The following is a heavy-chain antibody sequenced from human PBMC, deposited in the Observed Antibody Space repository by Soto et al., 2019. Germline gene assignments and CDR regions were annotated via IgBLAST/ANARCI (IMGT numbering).Heavy chain of an antibody. V-gene: IGHV3-23*01. D-gene: IGHD3-9*01. CDR2: ISGNGGST. CDR3: AKDGVDYDILTGYYKGAYYFDY. CDR1: GCTFSSYA. J-gene: IGHJ4*02. Sequence: PGGSLRLCWAASGCTFSSYAMSWVRQAPGKGLESVSAISGNGGSTYYADSVKGRFTISRDNSKNTMKLQMNSLRAEDTAVYYCAKDGVDYDILTGYYKGAYYFDYGGQGTLVTVSS.